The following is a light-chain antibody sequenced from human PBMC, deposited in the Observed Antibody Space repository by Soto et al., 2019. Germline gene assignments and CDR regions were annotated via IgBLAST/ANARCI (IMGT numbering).Light chain of an antibody. V-gene: IGKV1-27*01. CDR3: QKCGIAPFT. CDR2: AAS. Sequence: DIQMTQSPSSLSTSVGARVTITCRASQGISNYLAWYQQKPGQVPKLLIYAASTLQSGVPSRFSGSGSGTDFTVTISSLQPEDVATYYCQKCGIAPFTFGGGTKVEL. J-gene: IGKJ4*01. CDR1: QGISNY.